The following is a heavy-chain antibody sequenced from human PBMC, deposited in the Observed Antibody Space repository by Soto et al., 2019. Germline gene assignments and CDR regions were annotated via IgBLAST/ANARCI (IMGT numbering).Heavy chain of an antibody. J-gene: IGHJ4*02. CDR2: IYHTGTT. CDR3: ARPYFSSSSMFDY. V-gene: IGHV4-39*01. D-gene: IGHD6-6*01. CDR1: GDSISSSTYY. Sequence: LSLTCTVSGDSISSSTYYWGWIRQPPGKGLEWIGCIYHTGTTYYNPSLKSRVTISVDTSKNQFSLKLSSVTAADTAVYYCARPYFSSSSMFDYWGQGTLVTVSS.